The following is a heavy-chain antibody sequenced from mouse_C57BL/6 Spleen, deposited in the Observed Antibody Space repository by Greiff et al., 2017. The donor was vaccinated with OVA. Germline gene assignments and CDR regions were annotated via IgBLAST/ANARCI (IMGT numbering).Heavy chain of an antibody. CDR3: ARPNYGNPWFAY. J-gene: IGHJ3*01. CDR2: IDPSDSYT. V-gene: IGHV1-69*01. Sequence: QVQLQQPGAELVMPGASVKLSCKASGYTFTSYWMHWVKQRPGQGLEWIGEIDPSDSYTNYNQKFKGKSTLTVDKSSSTAYMQLSSLTSEDSAVYYCARPNYGNPWFAYWGQGTLVTVSA. D-gene: IGHD2-1*01. CDR1: GYTFTSYW.